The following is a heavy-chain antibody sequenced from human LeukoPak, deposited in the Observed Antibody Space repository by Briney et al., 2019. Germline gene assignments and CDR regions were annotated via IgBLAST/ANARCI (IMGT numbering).Heavy chain of an antibody. D-gene: IGHD5-12*01. V-gene: IGHV1-24*01. J-gene: IGHJ4*02. Sequence: ASVKVSCKASGYTFTSYYMHWVRQAPGKGLEWMGGFDTEDGETIYAQKFQGRVTMTEDTSTDTTYMELSSLRSEDTAVYYCATWGVEWLRFQTYYFDYWGQGTLVTVSS. CDR3: ATWGVEWLRFQTYYFDY. CDR2: FDTEDGET. CDR1: GYTFTSYY.